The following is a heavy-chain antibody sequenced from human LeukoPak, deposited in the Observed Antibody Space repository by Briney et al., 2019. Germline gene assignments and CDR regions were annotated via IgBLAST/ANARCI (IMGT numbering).Heavy chain of an antibody. CDR3: AKTNYYDSSGLTADHLDY. J-gene: IGHJ4*02. Sequence: PGGSLRLSCAASGFTFSSYAMSWVRQAPGKGLEWVSAISGSGGSTYYADSVKGRFTISRDNSKNTLYLRMNSLRAEDTAVYYCAKTNYYDSSGLTADHLDYWGQGTLVTVSS. CDR2: ISGSGGST. V-gene: IGHV3-23*01. CDR1: GFTFSSYA. D-gene: IGHD3-22*01.